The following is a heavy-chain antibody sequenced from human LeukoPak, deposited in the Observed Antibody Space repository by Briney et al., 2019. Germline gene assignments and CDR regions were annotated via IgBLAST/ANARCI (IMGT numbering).Heavy chain of an antibody. CDR1: GGSISSGGYY. CDR2: IYTSGST. J-gene: IGHJ5*02. CDR3: ARVYSSSSTGWFDP. Sequence: SETLSLTCTVSGGSISSGGYYWSWIRQPAGKGLEWIGRIYTSGSTNYNPSLKSRVTISVDTSKNQFSLKLSSVTAADTAVYYCARVYSSSSTGWFDPWGQGTLVTVSS. D-gene: IGHD6-6*01. V-gene: IGHV4-61*02.